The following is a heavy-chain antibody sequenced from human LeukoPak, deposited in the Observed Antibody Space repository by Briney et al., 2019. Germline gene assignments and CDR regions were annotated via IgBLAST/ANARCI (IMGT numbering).Heavy chain of an antibody. V-gene: IGHV1-18*01. CDR2: ISADNGNT. J-gene: IGHJ3*02. Sequence: ASVKVSCKASGYTFTSYGISWVRQAPGQGLEWMGWISADNGNTNYAQKFQGRVTMTTDTSASAAYMELRSLRSDDTAVYYCARVSFKRGGSYWFVSATDAFDIWGQGTMVIVSS. D-gene: IGHD1-26*01. CDR3: ARVSFKRGGSYWFVSATDAFDI. CDR1: GYTFTSYG.